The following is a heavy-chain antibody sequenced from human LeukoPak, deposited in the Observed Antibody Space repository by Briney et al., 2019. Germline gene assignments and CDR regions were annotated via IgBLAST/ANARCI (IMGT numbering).Heavy chain of an antibody. CDR2: IIPIYGTA. V-gene: IGHV1-69*13. CDR3: ARVSLPSEYSGSFDY. Sequence: SVKVSCKASGGTFSSYAISWVRQAPGQGLEWMGGIIPIYGTANYAQKFQGRVTITADESTSTAYMELSSLRSEDTAVYYCARVSLPSEYSGSFDYWGQGTLVTVSS. D-gene: IGHD1-26*01. CDR1: GGTFSSYA. J-gene: IGHJ4*02.